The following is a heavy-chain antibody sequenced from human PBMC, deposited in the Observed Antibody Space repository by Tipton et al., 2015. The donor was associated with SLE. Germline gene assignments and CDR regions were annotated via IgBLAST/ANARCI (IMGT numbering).Heavy chain of an antibody. CDR1: GFTFSSYE. J-gene: IGHJ6*02. D-gene: IGHD1-20*01. V-gene: IGHV3-48*03. CDR2: ISSSGSTI. CDR3: ARAGNPNWNYYYGMDV. Sequence: SLRLSCAASGFTFSSYEMNWVRQAPGKGLEWVSYISSSGSTIYYADSVKGRFPISRDNAKNSLYLQMNSLRAEDTAVYYCARAGNPNWNYYYGMDVWGQGP.